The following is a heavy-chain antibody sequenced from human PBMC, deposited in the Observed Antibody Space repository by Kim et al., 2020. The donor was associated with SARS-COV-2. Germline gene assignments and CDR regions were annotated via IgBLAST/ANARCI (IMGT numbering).Heavy chain of an antibody. J-gene: IGHJ4*02. CDR1: KFTFKSFT. Sequence: GGSLRLSCAASKFTFKSFTMSWVRQAPGQGLQWVSTISGSGDRTYYADSVKGRFTISRDNLKNTLYLQMNSLRAEDTAIYYCAKVVIWSGFSPFDFWGQGTLVTVSS. CDR3: AKVVIWSGFSPFDF. V-gene: IGHV3-23*01. CDR2: ISGSGDRT. D-gene: IGHD3-3*01.